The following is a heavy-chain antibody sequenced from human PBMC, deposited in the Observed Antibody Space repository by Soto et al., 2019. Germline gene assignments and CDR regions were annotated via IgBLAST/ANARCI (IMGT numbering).Heavy chain of an antibody. D-gene: IGHD3-22*01. Sequence: EVQLVESGGGLVKPGGSLRLSCAASGFTFSNAWMNWVRQAPGKGLEWVGRIKSQTDGGTTDYAAPVKGSVTISRDDSNTTRYFQMNSLKTEYIAVYECTTDLSGYYYDGDYWGQGTLVTVSS. CDR3: TTDLSGYYYDGDY. V-gene: IGHV3-15*07. CDR1: GFTFSNAW. J-gene: IGHJ4*02. CDR2: IKSQTDGGTT.